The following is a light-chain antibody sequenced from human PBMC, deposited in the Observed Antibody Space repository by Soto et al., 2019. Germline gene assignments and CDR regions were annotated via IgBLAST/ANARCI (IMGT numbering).Light chain of an antibody. CDR2: NVS. CDR3: SSFTSTNTVL. V-gene: IGLV2-14*01. Sequence: QSALTRPASVSGSPGQSITISCTGTSSDVGGYNYVSWYQQHPGKAPKLMIYNVSNRPSGVSNRFSGSKSGNTASLTISGLQAEDEGHYYCSSFTSTNTVLFGGGTKLTVL. CDR1: SSDVGGYNY. J-gene: IGLJ2*01.